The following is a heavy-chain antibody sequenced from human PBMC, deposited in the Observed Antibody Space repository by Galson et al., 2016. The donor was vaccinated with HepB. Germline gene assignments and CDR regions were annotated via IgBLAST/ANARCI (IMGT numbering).Heavy chain of an antibody. Sequence: SLRLSCAASGFTFGSYGMHWVRQAPGKGLEWVAVISYDASKKHYADSVKGLFTISRDKSKNTLYLQMNSLRAEDTAVYYCAKSPLMFFGELLGYFQHWGQGTLVTVSS. CDR3: AKSPLMFFGELLGYFQH. J-gene: IGHJ1*01. V-gene: IGHV3-30*18. CDR2: ISYDASKK. CDR1: GFTFGSYG. D-gene: IGHD3-10*01.